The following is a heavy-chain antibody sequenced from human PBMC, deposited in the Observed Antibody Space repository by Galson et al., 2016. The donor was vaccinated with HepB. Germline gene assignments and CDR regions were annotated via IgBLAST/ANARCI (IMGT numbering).Heavy chain of an antibody. CDR3: ARDDKSGSWSWFDP. CDR2: ISASNGNT. D-gene: IGHD6-13*01. Sequence: SVKVSCKASGYRLTSYGFSWLRQAPGQGLEWMGWISASNGNTDYPQKFQGRVTMTTDTSTNTAYMEMRSLRSDDTAVYYCARDDKSGSWSWFDPWGQGTLVAVSS. J-gene: IGHJ5*02. CDR1: GYRLTSYG. V-gene: IGHV1-18*01.